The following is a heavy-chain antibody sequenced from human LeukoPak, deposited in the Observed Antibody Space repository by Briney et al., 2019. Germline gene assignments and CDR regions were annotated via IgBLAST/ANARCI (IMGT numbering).Heavy chain of an antibody. D-gene: IGHD3-22*01. CDR2: IIPILGIA. V-gene: IGHV1-69*04. CDR3: AREGSRYYDSSGYQVEYFQH. CDR1: GGTFSSYT. J-gene: IGHJ1*01. Sequence: SVKVSCKASGGTFSSYTISWVRQAPGQGLEWMGRIIPILGIANYARKFQGRVTITADKSTSTAYMELSSLRSEDTAVYYCAREGSRYYDSSGYQVEYFQHWGQGTLVTVSS.